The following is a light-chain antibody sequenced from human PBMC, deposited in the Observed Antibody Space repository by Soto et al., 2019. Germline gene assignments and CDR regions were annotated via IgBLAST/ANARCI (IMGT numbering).Light chain of an antibody. CDR1: QSVGSY. J-gene: IGKJ5*01. CDR3: QQYNNWPPEIT. Sequence: EIVMTQSPDTLSVSPGERATLSCRASQSVGSYLAWYQQKPGQGPRLLIHGASTRATGIPARFRGSGSGTESTLTISSLQSEDFAVYYCQQYNNWPPEITFGQGTRLEIK. CDR2: GAS. V-gene: IGKV3-15*01.